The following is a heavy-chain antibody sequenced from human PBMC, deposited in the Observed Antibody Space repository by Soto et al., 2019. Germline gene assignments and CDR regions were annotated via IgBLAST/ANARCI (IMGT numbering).Heavy chain of an antibody. CDR1: GGSISSCGYY. J-gene: IGHJ5*02. CDR3: ARDSLTGNYFDP. D-gene: IGHD1-7*01. Sequence: SETRPLTCSVSGGSISSCGYYWSLIRQPPGKGLEWIGYIYYSGSTYYNPSLKSRVTISVDKSKNQFSLTLSFVTAADTAVYYCARDSLTGNYFDPWGQGTLVTVS. V-gene: IGHV4-30-4*01. CDR2: IYYSGST.